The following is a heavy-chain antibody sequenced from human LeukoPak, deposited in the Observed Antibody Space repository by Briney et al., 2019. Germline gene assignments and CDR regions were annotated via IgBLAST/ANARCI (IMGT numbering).Heavy chain of an antibody. Sequence: GGSLRLSCAASGFTFSSYSMNWVRQAPGKGLEWVSYISSSSSTIYYADSVKGRFTISRDNAKNSLYLQMNSLRAEDTAVYYCAKEPSVAFDIWGQGTMVTVSS. J-gene: IGHJ3*02. V-gene: IGHV3-48*04. CDR1: GFTFSSYS. CDR2: ISSSSSTI. CDR3: AKEPSVAFDI.